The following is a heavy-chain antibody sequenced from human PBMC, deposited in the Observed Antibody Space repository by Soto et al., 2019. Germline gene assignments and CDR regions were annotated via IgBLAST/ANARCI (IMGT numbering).Heavy chain of an antibody. J-gene: IGHJ4*02. CDR1: GGGTLSNDA. Sequence: QVQLVQSGADGRKSGSSVRVSCTASGGGTLSNDAISCVRQYPGQGLEWLGRISPFFGTTDYSQSFQGRLTMPADASTGTVYMDLRSLTSDDTAVYYGAREVVTETTWGSFDSWGQGPLVTVSS. CDR2: ISPFFGTT. D-gene: IGHD2-21*02. CDR3: AREVVTETTWGSFDS. V-gene: IGHV1-69*01.